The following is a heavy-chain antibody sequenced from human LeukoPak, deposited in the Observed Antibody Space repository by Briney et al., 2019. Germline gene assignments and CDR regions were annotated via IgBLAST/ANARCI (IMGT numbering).Heavy chain of an antibody. CDR2: INPNSGGT. D-gene: IGHD3-10*01. V-gene: IGHV1-2*02. Sequence: ASVKVSCKASGYTFTGYYMHWVRQAPGQGLEWMGWINPNSGGTNYAQKFQGRVTMTRDTSISTAYMELSRLRSDDTAVYHCARTYGSGSHANIDYWGQGTLVTVSS. CDR3: ARTYGSGSHANIDY. J-gene: IGHJ4*02. CDR1: GYTFTGYY.